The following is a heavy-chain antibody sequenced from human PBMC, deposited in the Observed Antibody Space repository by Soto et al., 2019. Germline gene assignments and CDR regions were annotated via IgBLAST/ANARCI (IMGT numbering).Heavy chain of an antibody. D-gene: IGHD5-12*01. CDR3: ARAQVYSGYGDDSDNKSTPFDY. CDR2: IYYSGST. J-gene: IGHJ4*02. CDR1: GGSISSYY. V-gene: IGHV4-59*01. Sequence: SETLSLTCTVSGGSISSYYWSWIRQPPGKGLEWIGYIYYSGSTNYNPSLKSRVTISVDTSKNQFSLKLSSVTAADTAVYYCARAQVYSGYGDDSDNKSTPFDYWGQGTLVTVS.